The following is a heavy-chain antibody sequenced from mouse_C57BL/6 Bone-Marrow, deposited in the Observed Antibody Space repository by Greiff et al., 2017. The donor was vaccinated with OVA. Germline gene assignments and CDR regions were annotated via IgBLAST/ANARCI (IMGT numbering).Heavy chain of an antibody. V-gene: IGHV5-17*01. CDR2: ISSGSSTI. J-gene: IGHJ4*01. CDR3: ARENPYAMDY. CDR1: GFTFSDYG. Sequence: DVMLVESGGGLVKPGGSLKLSCAASGFTFSDYGMHWVRQAPEKGLEWVAYISSGSSTIYYADTVKGRFTISRDNAKNTLFLQMTSLRSEDTAMYYCARENPYAMDYWGQGTSVTVSS.